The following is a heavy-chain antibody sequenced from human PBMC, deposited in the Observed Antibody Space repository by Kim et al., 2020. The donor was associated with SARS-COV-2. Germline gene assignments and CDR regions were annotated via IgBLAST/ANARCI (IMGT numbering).Heavy chain of an antibody. D-gene: IGHD6-13*01. CDR3: ARGKQLVPWGYYYYGMDV. CDR1: GGSFSGYY. V-gene: IGHV4-34*01. J-gene: IGHJ6*02. Sequence: SETLSLTCAVYGGSFSGYYWSWIRQPPGKGLEWIGEINHRGSTNYNTSLKSRVTISVDTSKNQFSLKLSSVTAADTAVYYCARGKQLVPWGYYYYGMDVCGQGTTVTVSS. CDR2: INHRGST.